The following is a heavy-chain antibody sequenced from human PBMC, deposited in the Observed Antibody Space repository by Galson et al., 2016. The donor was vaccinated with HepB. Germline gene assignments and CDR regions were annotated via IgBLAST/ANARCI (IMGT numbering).Heavy chain of an antibody. J-gene: IGHJ6*02. CDR3: ARDAVAVAGTLHFHFYGMDV. CDR1: GGTFSSYA. D-gene: IGHD6-19*01. CDR2: SVPILGMA. Sequence: SVKVSCKASGGTFSSYAFSWVRQAPGQGLEWMGRSVPILGMANYAQKFQGRVTITADKSTSTVYMELSSLRSEDTAMYYCARDAVAVAGTLHFHFYGMDVWGQGTTVTVSS. V-gene: IGHV1-69*04.